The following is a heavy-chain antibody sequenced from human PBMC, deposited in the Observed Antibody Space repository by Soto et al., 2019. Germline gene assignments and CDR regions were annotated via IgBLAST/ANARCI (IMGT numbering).Heavy chain of an antibody. J-gene: IGHJ1*01. CDR1: GFTFRSCA. D-gene: IGHD3-22*01. CDR3: AREIHDSTPTYFQY. V-gene: IGHV3-23*01. CDR2: ISGSGGST. Sequence: GGSLRLSCAASGFTFRSCAMSWVSQAPGKGLEWVSAISGSGGSTYYADSVKGRFTISRDNSKNTLYLQMNSLRAEDTAVYYCAREIHDSTPTYFQYWGQGTLVTVSS.